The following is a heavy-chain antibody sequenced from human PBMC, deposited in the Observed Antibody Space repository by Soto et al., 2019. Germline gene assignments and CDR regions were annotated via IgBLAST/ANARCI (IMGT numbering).Heavy chain of an antibody. D-gene: IGHD3-9*01. CDR3: ARGPFQAYYDILTGFNDY. CDR1: GYTFTSYG. Sequence: QVQLVQSGAEVKKPGASVKVSCKASGYTFTSYGISWVRQAPGQGLEWMGWISAYNGNTNYAQKLKGRGTMTTDTPTSTAYMELRSLRSDDTAVYYCARGPFQAYYDILTGFNDYWGQGTLVTVSS. CDR2: ISAYNGNT. V-gene: IGHV1-18*01. J-gene: IGHJ4*02.